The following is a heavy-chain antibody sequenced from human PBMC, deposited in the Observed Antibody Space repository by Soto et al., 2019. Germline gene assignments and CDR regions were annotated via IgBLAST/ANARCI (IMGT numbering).Heavy chain of an antibody. CDR1: GFTFSSYG. J-gene: IGHJ6*02. Sequence: QVQLVESGGGVVQSGRSLRLSCAASGFTFSSYGMHWVRQAPGKGLEWVAVISYDGSNKYYADSVKGRFTISRDNSKNTLYLQMNSLRAEDTAVYYCATSTGGTYYYYYGMDVWGQGTTVTVSS. CDR2: ISYDGSNK. CDR3: ATSTGGTYYYYYGMDV. V-gene: IGHV3-30*03. D-gene: IGHD2-8*02.